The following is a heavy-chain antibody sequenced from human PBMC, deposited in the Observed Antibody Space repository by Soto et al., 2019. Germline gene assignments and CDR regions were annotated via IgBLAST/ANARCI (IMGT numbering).Heavy chain of an antibody. CDR3: ARGSYCSGGFFYSVQEPPKSIHH. V-gene: IGHV4-34*01. Sequence: ASETLSLACAVYGGSFSGYYWSWIRQPPGKGLEWIGEINHSGSTNYNPSLKSRVTISVDTSKNQFSLKLSSVTAADTAVYYCARGSYCSGGFFYSVQEPPKSIHHRGPGILVTLSS. CDR1: GGSFSGYY. D-gene: IGHD2-15*01. J-gene: IGHJ1*01. CDR2: INHSGST.